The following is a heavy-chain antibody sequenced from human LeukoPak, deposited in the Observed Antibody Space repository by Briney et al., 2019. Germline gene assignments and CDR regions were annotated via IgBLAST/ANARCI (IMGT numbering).Heavy chain of an antibody. J-gene: IGHJ4*02. CDR1: GGSISSYY. CDR2: IYYSGST. Sequence: SETLSLTCTVSGGSISSYYWSWIRQPPGKGLEWIGYIYYSGSTNYNPSLKSRVTISVDNSKNQFSLKLTSVTAADTAVYYCARGGSGSSRFDYWGQGTLVTVSS. CDR3: ARGGSGSSRFDY. D-gene: IGHD3-10*01. V-gene: IGHV4-59*12.